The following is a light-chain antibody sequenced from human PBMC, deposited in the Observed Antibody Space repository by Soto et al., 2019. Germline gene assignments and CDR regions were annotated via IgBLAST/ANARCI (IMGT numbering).Light chain of an antibody. V-gene: IGLV2-11*01. CDR3: GSYAGRYTYV. CDR2: DVS. Sequence: QSALTQPRSVSGSPGQSVTISCTGASSDVGGYNYVSWYQQHPGKAPKLMIYDVSKRPSGVPDRFSGSKSGNTASLTISGLQTEDEADYYCGSYAGRYTYVFGTGTKLTVL. CDR1: SSDVGGYNY. J-gene: IGLJ1*01.